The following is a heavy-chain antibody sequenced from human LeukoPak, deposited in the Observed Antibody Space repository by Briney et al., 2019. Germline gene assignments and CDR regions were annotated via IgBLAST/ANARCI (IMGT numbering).Heavy chain of an antibody. D-gene: IGHD3-3*01. CDR1: GGSFSGYY. Sequence: SETLSHTCAVYGGSFSGYYWSWIRQPPGKGLEWIGEINHSGSTNYKPSLKSRVTISVDTSKNQFSLKLSSVTAADTAVYYCARGIGGHYDFWSGYSTRFDYWGQGTLVTVSS. CDR2: INHSGST. V-gene: IGHV4-34*01. CDR3: ARGIGGHYDFWSGYSTRFDY. J-gene: IGHJ4*02.